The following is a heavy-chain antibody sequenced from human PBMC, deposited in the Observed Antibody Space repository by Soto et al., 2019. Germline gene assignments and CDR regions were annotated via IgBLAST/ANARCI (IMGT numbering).Heavy chain of an antibody. V-gene: IGHV3-30-3*01. CDR2: ISYDGSNK. D-gene: IGHD3-22*01. J-gene: IGHJ1*01. CDR3: ARDLESPGYSDDSSGPWGEYFQH. Sequence: GGSLRLSCAASGFTFSSYAMHWVRQAPGKGLEWVAVISYDGSNKYYADSVKGRFTISRDNSKNTLYLQMNSLRAEDTAVYYCARDLESPGYSDDSSGPWGEYFQHWGQGTLVTVSS. CDR1: GFTFSSYA.